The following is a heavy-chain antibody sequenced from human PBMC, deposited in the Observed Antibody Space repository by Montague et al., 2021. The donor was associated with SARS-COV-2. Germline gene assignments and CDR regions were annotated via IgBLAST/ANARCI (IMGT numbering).Heavy chain of an antibody. Sequence: SETLSLTCAVSGGSISSSKWWSWVRQPPGKVLECSGEIYHSGSTNYNPSLKSRVIIAVDKSKNQFSLKLSSVTAAATAVYYCARMALASSSSDFDYWGQGTLVTVSS. CDR2: IYHSGST. V-gene: IGHV4-4*02. J-gene: IGHJ4*02. CDR1: GGSISSSKW. D-gene: IGHD6-6*01. CDR3: ARMALASSSSDFDY.